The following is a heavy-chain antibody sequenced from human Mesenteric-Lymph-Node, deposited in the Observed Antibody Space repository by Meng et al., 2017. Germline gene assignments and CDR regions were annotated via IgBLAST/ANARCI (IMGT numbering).Heavy chain of an antibody. D-gene: IGHD2-15*01. CDR2: ISGYNGNT. Sequence: ASAKVSCKASGYPFTDKHMHWVRQAPGQGLEWVGWISGYNGNTNYAQNLRGRVTMTTDISTSTAYMEVRSLRSDDTAVYYCARGSGSTSAGYGYWGQGTLVTVSS. J-gene: IGHJ4*02. CDR1: GYPFTDKH. V-gene: IGHV1-18*01. CDR3: ARGSGSTSAGYGY.